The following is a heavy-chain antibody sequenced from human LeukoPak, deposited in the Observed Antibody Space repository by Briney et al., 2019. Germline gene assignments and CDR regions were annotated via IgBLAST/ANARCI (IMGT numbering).Heavy chain of an antibody. V-gene: IGHV1-8*03. J-gene: IGHJ3*01. CDR3: ARDRPGIAAL. CDR1: GYTFTSYD. D-gene: IGHD6-13*01. CDR2: MNPNSGNT. Sequence: EASVKVSCKASGYTFTSYDINWVRQATGQGLEWMGWMNPNSGNTGYAQKFQGRVTITRNTSISTAYMELRSLRSDDTAVYYCARDRPGIAALWGQGTMVTVSS.